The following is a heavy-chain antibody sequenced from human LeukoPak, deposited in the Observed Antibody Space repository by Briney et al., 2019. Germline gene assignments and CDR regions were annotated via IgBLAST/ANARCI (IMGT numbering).Heavy chain of an antibody. CDR3: ARRGDGYNPDY. J-gene: IGHJ4*02. V-gene: IGHV4-38-2*01. CDR2: IYHSGYT. CDR1: GYSISSGYY. D-gene: IGHD5-24*01. Sequence: SETLSLTCAVSGYSISSGYYWGWIRQPPGKGLEWIGNIYHSGYTFYNPSLESRVTISVDTSKNQFFLKLTSVIAADTAVYYCARRGDGYNPDYWGQGTLVTVSS.